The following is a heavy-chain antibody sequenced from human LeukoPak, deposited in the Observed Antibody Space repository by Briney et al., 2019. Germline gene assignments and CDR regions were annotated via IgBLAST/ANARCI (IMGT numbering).Heavy chain of an antibody. CDR2: IIPIFGTA. J-gene: IGHJ4*02. CDR3: ARVPTVTLAVDY. Sequence: SVKVSCKASGGTFSSYAISWVRQAPGQGLEWMGGIIPIFGTANYAQKFQGRVTITADESTSTAYMELSSLRSEDTAVYYCARVPTVTLAVDYWGQGTLVTVSS. V-gene: IGHV1-69*01. CDR1: GGTFSSYA. D-gene: IGHD4-11*01.